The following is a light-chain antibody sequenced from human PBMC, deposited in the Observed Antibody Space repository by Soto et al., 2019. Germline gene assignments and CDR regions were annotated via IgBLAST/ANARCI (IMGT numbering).Light chain of an antibody. Sequence: EIVLTQSPATLSLSPGERGTLSCRASQSVSSYLVWYQQKPGQAPRLLIYDASNRATGIPARFSGSGSGTDFTLTISSLEPEDFAIYYCQQRSNWPTFGQGTKVEIK. CDR2: DAS. CDR1: QSVSSY. V-gene: IGKV3-11*01. J-gene: IGKJ1*01. CDR3: QQRSNWPT.